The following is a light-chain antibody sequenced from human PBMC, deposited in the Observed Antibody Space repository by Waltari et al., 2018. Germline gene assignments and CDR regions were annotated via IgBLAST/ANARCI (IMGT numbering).Light chain of an antibody. CDR1: SSYVGGYNY. V-gene: IGLV2-14*01. CDR3: SSYTSSSRV. Sequence: QSALTQPASVSGSSGQSITISCPGTSSYVGGYNYVPWYQQHPGKAPNLMIYDGSKRPSGVSNRFSGSKSGNTASLTISGLQAEDEADYYCSSYTSSSRVFGGGTKLTVL. J-gene: IGLJ2*01. CDR2: DGS.